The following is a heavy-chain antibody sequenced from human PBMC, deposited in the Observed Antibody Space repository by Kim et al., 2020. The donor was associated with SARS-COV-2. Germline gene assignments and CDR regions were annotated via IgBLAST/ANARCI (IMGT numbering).Heavy chain of an antibody. CDR2: ISSSSSYI. Sequence: GGSLRLSGAASGFTFSSYSMNWVRQAPGKGLEWVSSISSSSSYIYYADSVKGRFTISRDNAKNSLYLQMNSLRAEDTAVYYCARDPGGTDSFDYWGQGTLVTVSS. J-gene: IGHJ4*02. CDR3: ARDPGGTDSFDY. V-gene: IGHV3-21*01. CDR1: GFTFSSYS. D-gene: IGHD1-26*01.